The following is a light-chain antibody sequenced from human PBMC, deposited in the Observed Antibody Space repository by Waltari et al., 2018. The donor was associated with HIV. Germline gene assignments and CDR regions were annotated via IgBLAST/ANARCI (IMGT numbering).Light chain of an antibody. CDR1: SSNLANNY. CDR3: GTWDSSLNAGV. J-gene: IGLJ3*02. V-gene: IGLV1-51*01. CDR2: DND. Sequence: QSMLPQPPSVSAAPGQKVTISCSGSSSNLANNYVSLYQHLPGAAPKLVIYDNDNRPSGIPDRFSGSKSGASATLVITGLQTGDEGDYYCGTWDSSLNAGVFGGGTKLTVL.